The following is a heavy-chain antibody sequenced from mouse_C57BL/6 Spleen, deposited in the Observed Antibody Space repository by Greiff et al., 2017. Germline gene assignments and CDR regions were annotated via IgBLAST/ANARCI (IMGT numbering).Heavy chain of an antibody. J-gene: IGHJ3*01. CDR1: GYTFTDYE. CDR3: TRGGAQATWFAY. V-gene: IGHV1-15*01. D-gene: IGHD3-2*02. CDR2: IDPETGGT. Sequence: QVQLQQSGAELVRPGASVTLSCKASGYTFTDYEMHWVKQTPVHGLEWIGAIDPETGGTAYNQKFKGKAILTADKSSSTAYMELRSLTSEDSAVYYCTRGGAQATWFAYWGQGTLVTVSA.